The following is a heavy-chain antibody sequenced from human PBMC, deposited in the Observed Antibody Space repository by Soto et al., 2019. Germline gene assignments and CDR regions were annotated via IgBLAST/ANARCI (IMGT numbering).Heavy chain of an antibody. Sequence: QVQLVESGGGVVQPGRSLRLSCAASGFTFSSYGMHWVRQAPGKGLEWVAVISYDGSNKYYADSVKGRFTISRDNSKNTLYLQMNSLRAEDTAVYYCAKDEVEVWSGYAFDIWGQGTMVTVSS. CDR2: ISYDGSNK. CDR3: AKDEVEVWSGYAFDI. CDR1: GFTFSSYG. D-gene: IGHD3-3*01. J-gene: IGHJ3*02. V-gene: IGHV3-30*18.